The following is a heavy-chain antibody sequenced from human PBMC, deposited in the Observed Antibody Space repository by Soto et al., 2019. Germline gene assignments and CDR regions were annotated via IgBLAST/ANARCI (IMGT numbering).Heavy chain of an antibody. V-gene: IGHV3-72*01. CDR1: GFTFSDYY. J-gene: IGHJ4*02. D-gene: IGHD1-7*01. CDR3: ARSIPRTTYFES. CDR2: SSDKGNSYSS. Sequence: ELPLVESGGGLVQPGGSLRLSCAGSGFTFSDYYIDWFRQAPGKGLEWVGRSSDKGNSYSSDYAASVKGRFTVSQDTSKNSLYMQMNSLKADDPALYYCARSIPRTTYFESWGQGTLVTVSS.